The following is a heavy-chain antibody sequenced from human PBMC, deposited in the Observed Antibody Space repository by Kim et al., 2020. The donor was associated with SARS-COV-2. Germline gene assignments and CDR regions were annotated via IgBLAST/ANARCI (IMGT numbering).Heavy chain of an antibody. Sequence: ASVKVSCKASGYTFTSYYMHWVRQAPGQGLEWMGIINPSGGSTSYAQKFQGRVTMTRDTSMSTVYMELSSLRSEDTAVYYCAREDCSGGSCYPARMYYFDYWGQGTLVTVSS. D-gene: IGHD2-15*01. V-gene: IGHV1-46*01. CDR1: GYTFTSYY. J-gene: IGHJ4*02. CDR2: INPSGGST. CDR3: AREDCSGGSCYPARMYYFDY.